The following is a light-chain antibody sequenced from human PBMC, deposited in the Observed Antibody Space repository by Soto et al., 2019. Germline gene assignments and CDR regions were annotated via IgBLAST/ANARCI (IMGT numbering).Light chain of an antibody. CDR3: MQGTHWPIT. CDR2: KVS. V-gene: IGKV2-30*02. Sequence: DVVMPQSPLSLPVTLGQPASISCRSNQSLVHSDGIAYFSWFQQRPGRSPRRLIYKVSNRDSGVPARFIGSGSGTDFALKISRVEAADVGVYYGMQGTHWPITFGQGTRLEIK. CDR1: QSLVHSDGIAY. J-gene: IGKJ5*01.